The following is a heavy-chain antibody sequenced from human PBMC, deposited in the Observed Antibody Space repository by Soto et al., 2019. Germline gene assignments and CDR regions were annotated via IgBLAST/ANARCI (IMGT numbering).Heavy chain of an antibody. V-gene: IGHV5-10-1*01. D-gene: IGHD4-17*01. J-gene: IGHJ6*02. CDR2: IDPSDSYT. CDR1: GYSFTSYW. Sequence: PGESLKISCKGSGYSFTSYWISWVRQMPGKGLEWMGRIDPSDSYTNYSPSFQGHVTISADKSISTAYLQWSSLKASDTAMYYCAILSTVTTPIGYYYGMDVWGQGTTVTVSS. CDR3: AILSTVTTPIGYYYGMDV.